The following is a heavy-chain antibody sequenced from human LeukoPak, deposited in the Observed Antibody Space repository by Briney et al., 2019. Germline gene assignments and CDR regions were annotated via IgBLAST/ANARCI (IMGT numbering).Heavy chain of an antibody. Sequence: ASVKVSCKASGYTFTGCYMHWVRQAPGQGLEWMGWINPNSGGTNYAQKFQGRVTMTRDTSISTAYMELSRLRSDDTAVYYCARDQRLYSSSSLFDYWGQGTLVTVSS. V-gene: IGHV1-2*02. CDR3: ARDQRLYSSSSLFDY. J-gene: IGHJ4*02. CDR1: GYTFTGCY. CDR2: INPNSGGT. D-gene: IGHD6-6*01.